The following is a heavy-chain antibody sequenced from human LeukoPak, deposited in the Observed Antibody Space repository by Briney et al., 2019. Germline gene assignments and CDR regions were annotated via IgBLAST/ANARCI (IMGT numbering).Heavy chain of an antibody. Sequence: SGTLSLTCAVSGGSISSNNWWGWVRQPPGKGLEWIGEIYHSGSTNYNPSLKSRVTISVDTSKSQFSLKLSSVTAADTAVYYCARMIGRGYCSSTSCSPINWFDPWGQGTLVTVSS. J-gene: IGHJ5*02. CDR2: IYHSGST. CDR3: ARMIGRGYCSSTSCSPINWFDP. D-gene: IGHD2-2*01. CDR1: GGSISSNNW. V-gene: IGHV4-4*02.